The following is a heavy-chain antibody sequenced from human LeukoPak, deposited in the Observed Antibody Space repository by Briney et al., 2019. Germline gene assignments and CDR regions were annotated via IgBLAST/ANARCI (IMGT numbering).Heavy chain of an antibody. CDR2: ISWNSGSI. J-gene: IGHJ4*02. V-gene: IGHV3-9*01. CDR1: GFTFDDYA. Sequence: PGGSLRLSCAASGFTFDDYAMHWVRQAPGKGLEWVSGISWNSGSIGYADSVKGRFTISRDNAKNSLYLQMNSLRAEDTALYYCAKDKAYYYDSSGYWDYWGQGTLVTVSS. D-gene: IGHD3-22*01. CDR3: AKDKAYYYDSSGYWDY.